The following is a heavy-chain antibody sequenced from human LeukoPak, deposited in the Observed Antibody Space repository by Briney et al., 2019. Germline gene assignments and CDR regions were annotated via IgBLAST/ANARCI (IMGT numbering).Heavy chain of an antibody. CDR3: ARGLRYFDWFDY. CDR1: DYSISSGYY. Sequence: SETLSLTCTVSDYSISSGYYWGWIRQPPGKGLEWIGSIYYSGSTYYNPSLKSRVTISVDTSKNKFSLELTSVTAADTAVYYCARGLRYFDWFDYWGQGNLVTVSS. V-gene: IGHV4-38-2*02. CDR2: IYYSGST. D-gene: IGHD3-9*01. J-gene: IGHJ4*02.